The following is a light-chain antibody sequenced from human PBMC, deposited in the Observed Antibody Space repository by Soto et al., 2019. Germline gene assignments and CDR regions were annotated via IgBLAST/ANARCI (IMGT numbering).Light chain of an antibody. J-gene: IGKJ5*01. Sequence: VLTKSPGILSLSQGERATLSCRANDILSSGFLAWYQQRRGQAPRLLIYGASTRATGIPDRFSGGGSETDFILTISRVEPEDFAMYYCPHYANSPITFRPGTRLEIK. V-gene: IGKV3-20*01. CDR1: DILSSGF. CDR2: GAS. CDR3: PHYANSPIT.